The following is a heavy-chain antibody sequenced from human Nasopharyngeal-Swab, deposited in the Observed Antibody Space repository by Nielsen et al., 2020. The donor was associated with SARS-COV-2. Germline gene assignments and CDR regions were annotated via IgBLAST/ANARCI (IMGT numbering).Heavy chain of an antibody. V-gene: IGHV3-53*04. Sequence: GESLKISCAASGFTVSSNYMSWVRQAPGKGLEWVSVIYSGGSTYYADSVKGRFTISRHNSKNTLYLQMNSLRAEDTAVYYCARVGCSSTSCYQFDYWGQGTLVTVSS. CDR3: ARVGCSSTSCYQFDY. D-gene: IGHD2-2*01. CDR1: GFTVSSNY. J-gene: IGHJ4*02. CDR2: IYSGGST.